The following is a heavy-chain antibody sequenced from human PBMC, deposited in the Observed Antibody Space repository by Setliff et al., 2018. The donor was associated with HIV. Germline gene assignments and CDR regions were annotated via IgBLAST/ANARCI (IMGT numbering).Heavy chain of an antibody. Sequence: SETLSLTCTVSGGSITRTPYYWGWIRQPPGKGLEWIGSIHHSGTAYDNPSLKSRVTISVDPSKNQILLRLSSVTAEDTAVYYCARLSGGMVPNYWGQGTLVTVSS. CDR2: IHHSGTA. D-gene: IGHD3-10*01. CDR1: GGSITRTPYY. V-gene: IGHV4-39*01. CDR3: ARLSGGMVPNY. J-gene: IGHJ4*02.